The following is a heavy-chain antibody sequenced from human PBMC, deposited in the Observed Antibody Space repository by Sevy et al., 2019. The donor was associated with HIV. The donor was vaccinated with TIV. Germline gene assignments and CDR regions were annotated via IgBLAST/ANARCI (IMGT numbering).Heavy chain of an antibody. D-gene: IGHD2-21*01. CDR3: AKDINRGCDGVNCYSYYYYFYGLDV. J-gene: IGHJ6*02. Sequence: GGSLRLSCAASGFPFNDHAMHWVRLVPGKGLEWVSGISWNSRNIGYADSVKGRFTMSRDNTRHSVYLEMHSLRPEDTALYYCAKDINRGCDGVNCYSYYYYFYGLDVWGQGTTVTVSS. V-gene: IGHV3-9*01. CDR2: ISWNSRNI. CDR1: GFPFNDHA.